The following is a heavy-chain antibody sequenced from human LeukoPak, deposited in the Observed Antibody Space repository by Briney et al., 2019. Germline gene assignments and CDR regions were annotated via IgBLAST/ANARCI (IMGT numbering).Heavy chain of an antibody. V-gene: IGHV4-34*01. CDR1: GGSFSGYY. Sequence: SETLSLTCAVYGGSFSGYYWSWIRQPPRKGLEWIGEINHSGSTNYNPSLKSRVTISVDTSKNQFSLKLSSVTAADTAVYYCARGRYSSGWYKEKYYYYGMDVWGQGTTVTVSS. J-gene: IGHJ6*02. CDR2: INHSGST. CDR3: ARGRYSSGWYKEKYYYYGMDV. D-gene: IGHD6-19*01.